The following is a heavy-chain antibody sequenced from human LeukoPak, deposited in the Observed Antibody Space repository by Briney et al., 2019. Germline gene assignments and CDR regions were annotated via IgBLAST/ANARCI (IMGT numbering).Heavy chain of an antibody. J-gene: IGHJ4*02. Sequence: ASVKVSCKASGYTFTSYDINWVRQATGQGLEWMGWMNPNSGNTGYAQKFQGRVTMTRNTSISTAYMELSSLGSEDTAVYYCARVVDSGYDYHFDYWGQGTLVTVSS. CDR3: ARVVDSGYDYHFDY. D-gene: IGHD5-12*01. V-gene: IGHV1-8*01. CDR1: GYTFTSYD. CDR2: MNPNSGNT.